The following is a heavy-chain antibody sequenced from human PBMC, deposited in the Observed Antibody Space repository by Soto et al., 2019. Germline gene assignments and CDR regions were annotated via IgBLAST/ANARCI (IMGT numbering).Heavy chain of an antibody. CDR3: ARGDNWNYYYYYYMDV. J-gene: IGHJ6*03. D-gene: IGHD1-20*01. CDR1: GYTFTSYD. Sequence: ASVKVSCKASGYTFTSYDINWVRQATGQGLEWMGWMNPNSGNTGYAQKFQGRVTMTRNTSISTAYMELSSLRSEDTAVYYCARGDNWNYYYYYYMDVWGKGTTVIVSS. CDR2: MNPNSGNT. V-gene: IGHV1-8*01.